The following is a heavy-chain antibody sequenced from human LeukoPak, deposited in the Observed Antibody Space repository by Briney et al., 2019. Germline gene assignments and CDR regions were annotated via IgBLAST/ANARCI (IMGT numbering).Heavy chain of an antibody. CDR2: IYYSGST. J-gene: IGHJ5*02. CDR1: GGSISSSNYY. Sequence: SETLSHTCTVSGGSISSSNYYWGWIRQPPGKGLEWIGSIYYSGSTYYNPSLKSRVTISVDTSKNQFSLKLSSVTAADTAVYYCARLDGYCSGGSCYSVSFVDPWGQGTLVTVSS. V-gene: IGHV4-39*01. CDR3: ARLDGYCSGGSCYSVSFVDP. D-gene: IGHD2-15*01.